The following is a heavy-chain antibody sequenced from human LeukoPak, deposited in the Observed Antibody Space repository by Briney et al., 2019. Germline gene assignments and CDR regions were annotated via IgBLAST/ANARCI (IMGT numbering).Heavy chain of an antibody. CDR2: IDHSGGT. V-gene: IGHV4-34*01. CDR3: AKPGGFFLYYMDV. Sequence: SETLSLTCAVSGGPFSGYYWIWIRQSPGKGLEWIGEIDHSGGTHNNPSLRSRVTISVDTSKSQFSLKLTSVTAADTGVYYCAKPGGFFLYYMDVWGKGTTVTVSS. J-gene: IGHJ6*03. CDR1: GGPFSGYY. D-gene: IGHD1-14*01.